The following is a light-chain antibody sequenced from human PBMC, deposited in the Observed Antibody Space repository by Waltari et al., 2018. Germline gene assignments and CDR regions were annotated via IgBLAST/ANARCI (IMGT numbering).Light chain of an antibody. Sequence: EIVLTQSPATLSLSPGERATLSCRASQSVSSYLAWYQQKPGQAPGLLIYDASNRATGIPARFSGSGSGTDFTLTISSLEPEDFAVYYCQQRSNFPITFGPGTKVDIK. V-gene: IGKV3-11*01. CDR2: DAS. J-gene: IGKJ3*01. CDR3: QQRSNFPIT. CDR1: QSVSSY.